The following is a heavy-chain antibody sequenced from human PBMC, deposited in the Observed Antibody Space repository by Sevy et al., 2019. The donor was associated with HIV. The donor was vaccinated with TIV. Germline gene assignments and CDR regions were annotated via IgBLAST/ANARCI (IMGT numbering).Heavy chain of an antibody. V-gene: IGHV3-15*01. CDR3: STDPIIVLLVTDGMDV. J-gene: IGHJ6*02. CDR2: IQSRTDGGTT. Sequence: GGSLRLSCAASEFTFSNAWRSWVRQAPGRGLEWVGRIQSRTDGGTTDYAAPVKGRFTISRDDSKNTLYLQMNSLKTEDTAVYYCSTDPIIVLLVTDGMDVWGQGTTVTVSS. CDR1: EFTFSNAW. D-gene: IGHD2-8*01.